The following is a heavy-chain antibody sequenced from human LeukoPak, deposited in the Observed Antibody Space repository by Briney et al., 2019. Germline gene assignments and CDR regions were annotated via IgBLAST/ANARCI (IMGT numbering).Heavy chain of an antibody. CDR1: GGSIISGDYY. CDR3: ARPYYYDSRIDP. CDR2: MYYSGST. D-gene: IGHD3-22*01. Sequence: PSQTLSHTCTVSGGSIISGDYYWSWIRQPPGKGLEWIAYMYYSGSTYYNPSLKSRVTMSADTSKNQLSLKLSSVTAADTAVYYYARPYYYDSRIDPWGQGILVTVSS. V-gene: IGHV4-30-4*01. J-gene: IGHJ5*02.